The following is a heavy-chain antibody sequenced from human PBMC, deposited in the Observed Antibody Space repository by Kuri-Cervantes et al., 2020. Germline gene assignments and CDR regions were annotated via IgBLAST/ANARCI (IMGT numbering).Heavy chain of an antibody. CDR3: ARDRSAMGPFYYYYGMDV. CDR2: MNPNSSNT. Sequence: ASVKVSCKASGYTFTSYDTNWVRQATGQGLEWMGWMNPNSSNTGYAQKFQGRVTVTRDTSTSTVYMELSSLRSEDTAVYYCARDRSAMGPFYYYYGMDVWGQGTTVTVSS. D-gene: IGHD5-18*01. CDR1: GYTFTSYD. V-gene: IGHV1-8*01. J-gene: IGHJ6*02.